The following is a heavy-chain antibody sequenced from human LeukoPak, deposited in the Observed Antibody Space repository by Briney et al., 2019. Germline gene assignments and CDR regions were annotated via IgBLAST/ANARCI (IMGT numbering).Heavy chain of an antibody. CDR1: GGSISSSSYY. D-gene: IGHD3-22*01. CDR3: ARVRSSGYYSTVGPRDAFDI. Sequence: SETLCLTCTVSGGSISSSSYYWGSIRQPPGNWLGWNGRIYYSVSTYYHTSLKSRVTISVDTSKNQFSLKLSSVTAADTAVYYCARVRSSGYYSTVGPRDAFDIWGQGTMVTVSS. V-gene: IGHV4-39*07. J-gene: IGHJ3*02. CDR2: IYYSVST.